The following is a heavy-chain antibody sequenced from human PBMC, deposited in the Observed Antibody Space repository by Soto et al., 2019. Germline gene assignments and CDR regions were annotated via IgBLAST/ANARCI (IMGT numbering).Heavy chain of an antibody. CDR1: GDSFSNYA. D-gene: IGHD2-15*01. CDR3: ARVAGFCRRDTCLPFVWFDS. CDR2: IVPIFGTP. V-gene: IGHV1-69*01. J-gene: IGHJ5*01. Sequence: QVQLVQPGPEVKKPGSSVTLSCKTSGDSFSNYALSWVRQAPGEGLEWMGGIVPIFGTPKYRQKFHDRVRITADESTGTACMELSGLRPYDTAMYFCARVAGFCRRDTCLPFVWFDSWGQGTLVIVSS.